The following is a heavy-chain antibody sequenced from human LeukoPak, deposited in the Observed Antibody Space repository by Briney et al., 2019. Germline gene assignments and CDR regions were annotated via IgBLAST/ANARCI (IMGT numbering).Heavy chain of an antibody. J-gene: IGHJ4*02. CDR3: ARNYYGDYVPHYFDY. Sequence: PSETLSLTCAVSGGSINSGSYGWSWIRQPPGKGLEWIGYIYYSGSTNYNPSLKSRVTISVDTSKNQFSQKLSSVTAADTAVYYCARNYYGDYVPHYFDYWGQGTLVTVSS. CDR1: GGSINSGSYG. D-gene: IGHD4-17*01. CDR2: IYYSGST. V-gene: IGHV4-61*01.